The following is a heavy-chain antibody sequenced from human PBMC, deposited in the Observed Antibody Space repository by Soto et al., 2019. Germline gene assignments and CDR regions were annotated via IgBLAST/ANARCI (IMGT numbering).Heavy chain of an antibody. CDR2: IKQDGSEK. CDR3: AKNYDSSGFGY. J-gene: IGHJ4*02. V-gene: IGHV3-7*01. D-gene: IGHD3-22*01. Sequence: PGGSLRLSCAASGFTFSSYWMIWVRQAPGKGLEWVANIKQDGSEKYYVDSVKGRFTISRDNAKNSLYLQMNSLRAEDTAVYYCAKNYDSSGFGYWGQGTLVTVSS. CDR1: GFTFSSYW.